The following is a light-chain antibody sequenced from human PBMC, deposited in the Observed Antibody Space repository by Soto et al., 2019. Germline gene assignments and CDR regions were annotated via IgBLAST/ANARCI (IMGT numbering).Light chain of an antibody. Sequence: EIVLTQSPGTLSLSPGEGATLSCRASQSVFNNHIGWYQQKPGQAPRRLIFGASSRATGIPDRFSGSGSGTDFTLTISRLEPEDFAVYYCQQYGSSPTTFGQGTKVDIK. J-gene: IGKJ1*01. CDR3: QQYGSSPTT. CDR1: QSVFNNH. V-gene: IGKV3-20*01. CDR2: GAS.